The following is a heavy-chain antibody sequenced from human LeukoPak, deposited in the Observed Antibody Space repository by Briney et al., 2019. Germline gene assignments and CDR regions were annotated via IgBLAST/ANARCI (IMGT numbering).Heavy chain of an antibody. CDR3: ARSRIGGFYY. CDR1: GFTFSSYG. Sequence: GGSLRLSCAASGFTFSSYGMHWVRQAPGKGLEWVAFIRYDGSNKYYADSLKGGFTISRDNSQNTPYLQMNSLRAEETAVYYCARSRIGGFYYWGQGTLVTVSS. V-gene: IGHV3-30*02. CDR2: IRYDGSNK. D-gene: IGHD1-26*01. J-gene: IGHJ4*02.